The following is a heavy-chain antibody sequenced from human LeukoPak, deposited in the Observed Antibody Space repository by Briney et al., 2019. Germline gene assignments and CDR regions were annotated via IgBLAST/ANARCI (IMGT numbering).Heavy chain of an antibody. CDR2: ISSSGSTI. J-gene: IGHJ4*02. CDR1: GFTFSSYE. Sequence: GGSLRLSCAASGFTFSSYEMNWVRQAPGKGLEWVSYISSSGSTIYYADSVKGRFTVSRDNAKNSLYLQMNSLRAEDAAVYYCARDLFMTTVTTRDYWGQGTLVTVSS. D-gene: IGHD4-17*01. CDR3: ARDLFMTTVTTRDY. V-gene: IGHV3-48*03.